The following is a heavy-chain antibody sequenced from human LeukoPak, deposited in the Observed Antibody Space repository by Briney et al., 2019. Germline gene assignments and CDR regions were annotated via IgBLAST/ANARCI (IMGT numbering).Heavy chain of an antibody. V-gene: IGHV1-69*13. Sequence: SAKVSCKASGGTFSSYAISWVRQAPGQGLEWMGGIIPIFGTANYAQKFQGRVTITADESTSTAYMELSSLRSEDTAVYYCARARPRGITIFGVVTSNWFDPWGQGTLVTVSS. CDR1: GGTFSSYA. CDR2: IIPIFGTA. D-gene: IGHD3-3*01. CDR3: ARARPRGITIFGVVTSNWFDP. J-gene: IGHJ5*02.